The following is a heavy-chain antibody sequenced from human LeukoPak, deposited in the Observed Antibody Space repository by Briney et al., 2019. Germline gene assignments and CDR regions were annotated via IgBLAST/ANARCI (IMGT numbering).Heavy chain of an antibody. J-gene: IGHJ6*03. Sequence: PGGSLRLSCAASGFSFSSYWMSWVRQAPGKGLERVANIKHDGSEKYYVDSVKGRFTISRDNAKNSLYLQMNSLRAEDTAVYYCARWALIFGVVSYMDVWGKGTTVTVSS. V-gene: IGHV3-7*01. D-gene: IGHD3-3*01. CDR1: GFSFSSYW. CDR2: IKHDGSEK. CDR3: ARWALIFGVVSYMDV.